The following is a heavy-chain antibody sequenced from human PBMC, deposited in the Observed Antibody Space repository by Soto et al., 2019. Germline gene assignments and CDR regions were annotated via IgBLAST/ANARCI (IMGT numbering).Heavy chain of an antibody. Sequence: QVQLQESGPGLVKPSETLSLTCTVSGGSISSYYWSWIRQPPGKGLEWIGYIYYSGSTNYNPSLKSRVTISVDTSKNQFSLKLSSVTAADTAVYYCARGKKQLGYYYYDVDVWGKGTTVTVSS. CDR2: IYYSGST. J-gene: IGHJ6*03. CDR1: GGSISSYY. V-gene: IGHV4-59*01. D-gene: IGHD6-13*01. CDR3: ARGKKQLGYYYYDVDV.